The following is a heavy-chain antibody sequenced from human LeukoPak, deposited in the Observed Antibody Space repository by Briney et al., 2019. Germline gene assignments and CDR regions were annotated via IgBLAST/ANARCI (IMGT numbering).Heavy chain of an antibody. D-gene: IGHD3-3*01. Sequence: SETLSLTCAVYGGSFSGYYWSWIRQPPGKGLEWIGEINHSGSTNYNQSLKSRVTISVDTSKNQFSLKLSSVTAADTAVYYCARHPRVLRFLEWHRGALDYWGQGTLVTVSS. CDR1: GGSFSGYY. CDR3: ARHPRVLRFLEWHRGALDY. V-gene: IGHV4-34*01. CDR2: INHSGST. J-gene: IGHJ4*02.